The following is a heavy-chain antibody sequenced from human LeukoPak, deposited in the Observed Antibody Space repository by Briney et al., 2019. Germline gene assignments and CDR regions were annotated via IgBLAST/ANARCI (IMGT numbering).Heavy chain of an antibody. CDR2: VNTDESRT. CDR3: ARGASGSYYVDY. J-gene: IGHJ4*02. V-gene: IGHV3-74*01. D-gene: IGHD1-26*01. CDR1: GFTFSNYW. Sequence: GGSLRLSCVASGFTFSNYWMHWVRQAPGKGLVWVSRVNTDESRTNYADSVKGRFTISRDNAKNTVYLQMDSLRAEDTAVYYCARGASGSYYVDYWGQGILVTVSS.